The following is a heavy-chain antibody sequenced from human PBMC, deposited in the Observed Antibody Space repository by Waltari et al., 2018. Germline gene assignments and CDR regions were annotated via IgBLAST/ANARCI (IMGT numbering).Heavy chain of an antibody. D-gene: IGHD3-10*01. V-gene: IGHV4-4*07. CDR1: GVSVSSSY. J-gene: IGHJ4*02. Sequence: QVQLQESGPGLVRPSETLSLICTVSGVSVSSSYWSWIRQPAGQGLEWIGRFYYGGNNNYSPSLRSGVTMSVDTSKKQFSLELTSVTAADTAVYYCARDSNGSGRPFDYWGQGTLVTVSS. CDR3: ARDSNGSGRPFDY. CDR2: FYYGGNN.